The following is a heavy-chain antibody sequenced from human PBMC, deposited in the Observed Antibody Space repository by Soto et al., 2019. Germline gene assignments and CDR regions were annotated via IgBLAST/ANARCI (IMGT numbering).Heavy chain of an antibody. CDR2: ISGGGGDT. D-gene: IGHD6-13*01. CDR1: GFSYSSFA. J-gene: IGHJ4*02. CDR3: VRSFTWYSEADY. Sequence: EVQLVESGGGLVKPGGSLRLSCAASGFSYSSFALAWVRQAPGKGLEWVSSISGGGGDTSYADSVRGRFTISRDNSRNTLYLQLNSLRAEDAALYYCVRSFTWYSEADYWGQGTLVTVSS. V-gene: IGHV3-23*04.